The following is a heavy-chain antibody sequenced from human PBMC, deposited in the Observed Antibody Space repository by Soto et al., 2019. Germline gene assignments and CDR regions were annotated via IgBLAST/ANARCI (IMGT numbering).Heavy chain of an antibody. D-gene: IGHD4-17*01. V-gene: IGHV3-23*01. J-gene: IGHJ4*02. Sequence: EVQLLESGGGLVQPGGSLRLSCAASGFTFSKYAMNWVRQAPGKGLEWVSTINSSGGSTSYAASVKGRFTISRDNSENTLYLQMNSLRAEDTAVYYCAKLTYGDPVDYWGQGALVTVSS. CDR3: AKLTYGDPVDY. CDR2: INSSGGST. CDR1: GFTFSKYA.